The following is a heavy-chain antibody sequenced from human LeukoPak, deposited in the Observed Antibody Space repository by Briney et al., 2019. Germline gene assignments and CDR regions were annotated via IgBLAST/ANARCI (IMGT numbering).Heavy chain of an antibody. CDR2: VSYSGST. Sequence: SETLSLTCTVSGGSFSSSSYFWVWIRQPPGKGLEWVGTVSYSGSTYYNPSLKSRVTTSADTPKNQFFLRLSSVTAADTAVYYCARQVVPGYYDYWGQGTLVTVSS. D-gene: IGHD3-22*01. V-gene: IGHV4-39*01. J-gene: IGHJ4*02. CDR3: ARQVVPGYYDY. CDR1: GGSFSSSSYF.